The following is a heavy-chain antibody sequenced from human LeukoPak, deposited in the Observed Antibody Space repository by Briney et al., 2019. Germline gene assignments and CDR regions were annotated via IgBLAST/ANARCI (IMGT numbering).Heavy chain of an antibody. CDR1: AFSFSSYG. Sequence: PGRSLRLSCAASAFSFSSYGMHWVRQAPGKGLEWLALISFDGSHKYYADSVKGRLTISRDNSKNTLYLQMNSLRGEDTAIYYCAKDLALGSYPNHFDYWGQGTLVTVSS. CDR3: AKDLALGSYPNHFDY. CDR2: ISFDGSHK. J-gene: IGHJ4*02. V-gene: IGHV3-30*18. D-gene: IGHD3-10*01.